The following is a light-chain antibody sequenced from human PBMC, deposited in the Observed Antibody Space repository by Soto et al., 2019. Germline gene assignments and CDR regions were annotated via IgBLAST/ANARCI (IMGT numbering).Light chain of an antibody. J-gene: IGKJ1*01. V-gene: IGKV1-5*03. CDR1: QSIGYW. CDR2: RTS. CDR3: QQYSRYWT. Sequence: DIQMTQSPSTLSAFVGERATISCRASQSIGYWLAWYQQKPGEAPVLLIERTSSLQSGVPSRFFGSGSGTEFTLTITSLQTDDFGTYYCQQYSRYWTFGPGTKVEI.